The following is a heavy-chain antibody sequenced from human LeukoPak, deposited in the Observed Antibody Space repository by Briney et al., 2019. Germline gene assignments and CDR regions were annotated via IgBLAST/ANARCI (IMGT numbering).Heavy chain of an antibody. Sequence: PSETLSFTCTVSGGSISSSSYYWGWIRQPPGKGLEWIGSIYYSGSTYYNPSLKSRVTISVDTSKNQFSLKLSSVTAADTAVYYCARQRLGEFSSWFDPWGQGTLVTVSS. CDR3: ARQRLGEFSSWFDP. V-gene: IGHV4-39*01. D-gene: IGHD3-16*02. CDR1: GGSISSSSYY. CDR2: IYYSGST. J-gene: IGHJ5*02.